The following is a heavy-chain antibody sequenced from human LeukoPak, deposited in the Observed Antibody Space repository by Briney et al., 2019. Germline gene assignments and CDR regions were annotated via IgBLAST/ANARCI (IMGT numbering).Heavy chain of an antibody. D-gene: IGHD6-13*01. Sequence: GGSLTRSSAASRLTFSFSAMTWVRQPPGKGLEWVSPISGSGGSSYYADSVKGRFTISRDNSKNTLYLQMNSLRAEDTAVYYCAKGRGSSWFTSSYSMDVWGKGTTVTVSS. CDR3: AKGRGSSWFTSSYSMDV. J-gene: IGHJ6*03. CDR1: RLTFSFSA. V-gene: IGHV3-23*01. CDR2: ISGSGGSS.